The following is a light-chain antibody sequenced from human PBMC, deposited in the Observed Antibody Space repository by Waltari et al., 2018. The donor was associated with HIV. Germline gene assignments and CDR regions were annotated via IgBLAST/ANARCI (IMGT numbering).Light chain of an antibody. Sequence: DIQMTQSPSSLSASVGDRVTITCRASQGISNFLAWYQQKPGKAPRLLLSLAFKLESGVPSRFSGSGSGTDYTLTISSLQPEDFATYYCQQYYNTPPWTFGQGTKVEIK. CDR3: QQYYNTPPWT. V-gene: IGKV1-NL1*01. CDR2: LAF. CDR1: QGISNF. J-gene: IGKJ1*01.